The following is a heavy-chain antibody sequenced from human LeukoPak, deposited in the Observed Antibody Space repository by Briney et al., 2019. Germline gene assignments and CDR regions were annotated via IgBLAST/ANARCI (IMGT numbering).Heavy chain of an antibody. CDR3: ARDEPMVPQY. CDR1: GYTFTSYG. V-gene: IGHV1-18*01. Sequence: ASVKVSCKASGYTFTSYGISRGREAPGQGLEWMGWISAYNGDTNYAQKLQGRVTMTTDTSTSTAYMELRSLRSDDTAVYYCARDEPMVPQYRGQGTLVTVSS. D-gene: IGHD3-10*01. J-gene: IGHJ4*02. CDR2: ISAYNGDT.